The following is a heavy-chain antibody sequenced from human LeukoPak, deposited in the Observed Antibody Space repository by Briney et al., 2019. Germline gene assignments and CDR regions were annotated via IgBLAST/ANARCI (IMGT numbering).Heavy chain of an antibody. V-gene: IGHV4-59*01. CDR2: IYYSGST. D-gene: IGHD4-23*01. J-gene: IGHJ4*02. CDR1: GGSISSYY. CDR3: ARAPYGGNLYYFDY. Sequence: ETLSLTCTVSGGSISSYYWSRVRQPPGKGLEWIGYIYYSGSTNYNPSLKSRVTISVDTSKNQFSLKLSSVTAEDTAVYYCARAPYGGNLYYFDYWGQGTLVTVSS.